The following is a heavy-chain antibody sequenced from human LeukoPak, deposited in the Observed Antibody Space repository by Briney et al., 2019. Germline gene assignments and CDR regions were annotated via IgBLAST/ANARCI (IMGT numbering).Heavy chain of an antibody. CDR2: ITYSGEYT. D-gene: IGHD6-25*01. CDR3: AKRSSGTSGYFDS. Sequence: PGGSLRLSCAASGFTFSSYSMSWVRQAPGKGLEWGSAITYSGEYTDYADSVKGRFTISRDNSKNTLYLQMSSLRADDTAVYFCAKRSSGTSGYFDSWGQGTLVTVSS. V-gene: IGHV3-23*01. CDR1: GFTFSSYS. J-gene: IGHJ4*02.